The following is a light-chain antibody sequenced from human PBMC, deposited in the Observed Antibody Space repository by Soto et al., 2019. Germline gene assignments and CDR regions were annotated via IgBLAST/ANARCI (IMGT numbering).Light chain of an antibody. Sequence: QSVLTQPPSVSAAPGQKVTISCSGSSSNIGNNYVSWYQQLPGTAPKLLIYDNNKRPSGIPDRFSGSKSGTSATLGITGLQTGDEADYYCGTWDSSLPKVFGGGTKLTVL. CDR2: DNN. J-gene: IGLJ2*01. CDR3: GTWDSSLPKV. CDR1: SSNIGNNY. V-gene: IGLV1-51*01.